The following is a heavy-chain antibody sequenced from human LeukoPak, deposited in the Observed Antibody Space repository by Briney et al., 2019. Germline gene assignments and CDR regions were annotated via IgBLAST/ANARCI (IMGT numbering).Heavy chain of an antibody. D-gene: IGHD3-10*01. CDR3: ARGTGVLLPYYMDV. J-gene: IGHJ6*03. V-gene: IGHV4-38-2*02. CDR1: GYSISSGYY. CDR2: INHSGRT. Sequence: SETLSLTCTVSGYSISSGYYWVWIRQPPGKGLEWIGEINHSGRTNYNPSLKSRVTISVDTSKNQFSLKLSSVTAADTAVYYCARGTGVLLPYYMDVWGKGTTVTVSS.